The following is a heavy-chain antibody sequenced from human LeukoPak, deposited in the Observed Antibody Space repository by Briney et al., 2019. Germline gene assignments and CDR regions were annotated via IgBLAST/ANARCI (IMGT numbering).Heavy chain of an antibody. CDR1: GGSFSGYY. CDR3: AGLGDYDFWSGYFSY. CDR2: INHSGST. V-gene: IGHV4-34*01. D-gene: IGHD3-3*01. Sequence: SETLSLTCAVCGGSFSGYYWSWIRQPPGKGLEWIGEINHSGSTNYNPSLKSRVTISVDTSKNQFSLKLSSVTAADTAVYYCAGLGDYDFWSGYFSYWGQGTLVIVSS. J-gene: IGHJ4*02.